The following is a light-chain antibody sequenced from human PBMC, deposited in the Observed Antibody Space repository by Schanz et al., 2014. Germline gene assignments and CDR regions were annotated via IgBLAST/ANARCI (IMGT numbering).Light chain of an antibody. CDR3: QQRSNWPPFT. J-gene: IGKJ3*01. V-gene: IGKV3-11*01. CDR2: DAS. CDR1: QSVSSY. Sequence: EIVLTQSPATLSLSPGERATLSCRASQSVSSYLAWYQQKPGQAPRLLIYDASNRATGIPARFSGSGSGTYFTLTISSLEPEDFAVYYWQQRSNWPPFTFGPGTKVGIQ.